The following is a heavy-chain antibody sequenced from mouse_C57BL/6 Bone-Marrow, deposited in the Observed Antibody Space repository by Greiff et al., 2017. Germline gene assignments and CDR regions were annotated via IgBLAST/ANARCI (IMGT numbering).Heavy chain of an antibody. CDR1: GFNIKDDY. V-gene: IGHV14-4*01. CDR3: TIKRLPPHDYAMDY. Sequence: VHVKQSGAELVRPGASVKLSCTASGFNIKDDYMHWVKQRPEQGLEWIGWIDPENGDTEYASKFQGKATITADTSSNTAYLQLSSLTSEDTAVYYCTIKRLPPHDYAMDYWGQGTSVTVSS. CDR2: IDPENGDT. J-gene: IGHJ4*01. D-gene: IGHD1-3*01.